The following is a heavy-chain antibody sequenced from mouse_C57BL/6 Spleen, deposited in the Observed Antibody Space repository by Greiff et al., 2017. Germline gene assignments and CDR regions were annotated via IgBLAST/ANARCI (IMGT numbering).Heavy chain of an antibody. J-gene: IGHJ2*01. V-gene: IGHV1-53*01. CDR1: GYTFTSYW. CDR3: ARSGGMVTDYLDY. Sequence: VQLQQPGTELVKPGASVKLSCKASGYTFTSYWMHWVKQRPGQGLEWLANINPSNGGTNYNETLKSKATLTLDKSSSTAYMQLSSLTSEDSAVYYCARSGGMVTDYLDYWGQGTTLTVSS. CDR2: INPSNGGT. D-gene: IGHD2-2*01.